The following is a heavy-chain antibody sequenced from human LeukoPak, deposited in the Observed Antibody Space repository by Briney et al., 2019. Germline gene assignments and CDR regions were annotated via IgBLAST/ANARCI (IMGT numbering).Heavy chain of an antibody. J-gene: IGHJ6*03. D-gene: IGHD5-18*01. CDR2: IIGSGGST. Sequence: GGSLRLSCAASGFTFSSYAMSWVRQAPGKGLEWVSAIIGSGGSTYYADSVKGRFTISRDNSKNTLYLQMNSLRAEDTAVYYCAKAAAMVTAYYYYYYMDVWGKGTTVTVSS. CDR1: GFTFSSYA. CDR3: AKAAAMVTAYYYYYYMDV. V-gene: IGHV3-23*01.